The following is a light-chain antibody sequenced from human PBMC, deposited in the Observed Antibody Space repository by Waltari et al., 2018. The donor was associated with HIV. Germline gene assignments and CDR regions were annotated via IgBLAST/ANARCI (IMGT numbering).Light chain of an antibody. CDR2: WAS. V-gene: IGKV4-1*01. J-gene: IGKJ1*01. CDR3: QQYYSIPRT. Sequence: DIVMTQSPDSLAVSLGERATINCKSSQSVLYSFNNKNYLVWFQQKPGQPPKPLIYWASNRESGVPDRFSGSGSGTDFTLTISSLQAEDVAVYYCQQYYSIPRTFGQGTKVEIK. CDR1: QSVLYSFNNKNY.